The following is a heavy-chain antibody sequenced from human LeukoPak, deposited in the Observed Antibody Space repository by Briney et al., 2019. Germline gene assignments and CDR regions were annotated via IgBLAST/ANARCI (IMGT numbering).Heavy chain of an antibody. Sequence: PGGSLRLSCAASGFTVSINYMTWVRQAPGTGLEWVSVIYGGGGTYYADSVKGRFTISRDNSKNTLYLQMNSLRAEDTAVYYCTPFHCSLTSCPWGQGTLVTVSS. CDR1: GFTVSINY. J-gene: IGHJ5*02. D-gene: IGHD2-2*01. V-gene: IGHV3-66*01. CDR2: IYGGGGT. CDR3: TPFHCSLTSCP.